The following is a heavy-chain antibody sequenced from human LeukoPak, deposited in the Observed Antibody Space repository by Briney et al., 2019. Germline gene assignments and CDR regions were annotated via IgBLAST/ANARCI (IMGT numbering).Heavy chain of an antibody. CDR1: GYTFTSYG. Sequence: GASVKVSCKASGYTFTSYGINWVRQATGQGLEWMGWMNPNSGNTGYAQKFQGRVTMTRNTSISTAYMELSSLRSEDTAVYYCARATNDYGDYAGGTTDFDYWGQGTLVTVSS. V-gene: IGHV1-8*01. CDR3: ARATNDYGDYAGGTTDFDY. D-gene: IGHD4-17*01. CDR2: MNPNSGNT. J-gene: IGHJ4*02.